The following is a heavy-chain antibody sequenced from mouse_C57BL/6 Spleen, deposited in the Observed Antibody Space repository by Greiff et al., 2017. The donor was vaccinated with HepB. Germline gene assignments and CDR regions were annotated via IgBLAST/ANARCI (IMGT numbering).Heavy chain of an antibody. J-gene: IGHJ4*01. Sequence: QVHVKQPGAELVKPGASVKLSCKASGYTFTSYWMHWVKQRPGQGLEWIGMIHPNSGSTNYNEKFKSKATLTVDKSSSTAYMQLSSLTSEDSAVYYCAAGTRNAMDYWGQGTSVTVSS. CDR2: IHPNSGST. CDR1: GYTFTSYW. CDR3: AAGTRNAMDY. V-gene: IGHV1-64*01. D-gene: IGHD4-1*01.